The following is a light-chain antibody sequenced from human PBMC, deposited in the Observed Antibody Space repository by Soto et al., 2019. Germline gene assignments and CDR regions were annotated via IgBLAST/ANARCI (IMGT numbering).Light chain of an antibody. CDR2: RAS. CDR3: QQYNDWPIT. V-gene: IGKV3-15*01. Sequence: EVVMTQSPATLSLSPGERATLSCRASQSVSSLLAWYQQKPGQAPRLLSYRASTRATGVSGRFSGSGSGTEFTLTITSLQSEDFAVYYCQQYNDWPITFGQGTRLEIK. J-gene: IGKJ5*01. CDR1: QSVSSL.